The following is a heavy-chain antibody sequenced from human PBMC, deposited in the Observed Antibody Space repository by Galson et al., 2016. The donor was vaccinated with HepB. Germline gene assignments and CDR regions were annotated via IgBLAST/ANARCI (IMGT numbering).Heavy chain of an antibody. CDR2: ISGSGDNT. V-gene: IGHV3-23*01. CDR3: TGDQ. J-gene: IGHJ4*02. CDR1: GFTFSSYS. D-gene: IGHD3-16*01. Sequence: SLRLSCAASGFTFSSYSLKWVRQAPGKGLEWVSSISGSGDNTQYADSVRGRFSISRDNSKNTLFLQMNSLRAEDTAVYFCTGDQWGQGTRVTVSS.